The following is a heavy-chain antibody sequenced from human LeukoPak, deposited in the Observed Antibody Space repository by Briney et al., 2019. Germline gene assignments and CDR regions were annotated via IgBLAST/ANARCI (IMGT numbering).Heavy chain of an antibody. Sequence: SETLSHTCAVYGGSFSGYYWSWIRQPPGKGLQWIGEINHSGSTNYNPSLKSRVTISVDTSKNQFSLKLSSVTAADTAVYYCARDISIAAAGTRYFQHWGQGTLVTVSS. V-gene: IGHV4-34*01. CDR1: GGSFSGYY. D-gene: IGHD6-13*01. J-gene: IGHJ1*01. CDR2: INHSGST. CDR3: ARDISIAAAGTRYFQH.